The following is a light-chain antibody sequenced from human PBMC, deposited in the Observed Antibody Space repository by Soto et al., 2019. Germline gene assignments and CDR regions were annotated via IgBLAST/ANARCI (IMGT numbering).Light chain of an antibody. V-gene: IGLV3-1*01. CDR1: KLGDKY. Sequence: SYELTQPPSVSVSPGQTASITCSGNKLGDKYVAWYQQKPGQSPVLVIYGDDKRPSGIPERFSGSNSGNTATLTISGTQAVDEADYYCKAWDSSTVFGGGTKLTVL. J-gene: IGLJ2*01. CDR3: KAWDSSTV. CDR2: GDD.